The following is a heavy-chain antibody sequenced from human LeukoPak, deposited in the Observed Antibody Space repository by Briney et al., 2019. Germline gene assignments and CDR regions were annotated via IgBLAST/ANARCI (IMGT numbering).Heavy chain of an antibody. CDR1: GGSISSYY. V-gene: IGHV4-59*08. D-gene: IGHD6-13*01. Sequence: SETLSLTCTVSGGSISSYYWSWIRQPPGKGPEWIGYIYYSGSTHYNPSLKSRASLSVDTSKNQFSLHLSSVTAADTAVYYCARLSSSTSSSFYYYIGVWGKGTTVTVSS. CDR2: IYYSGST. CDR3: ARLSSSTSSSFYYYIGV. J-gene: IGHJ6*03.